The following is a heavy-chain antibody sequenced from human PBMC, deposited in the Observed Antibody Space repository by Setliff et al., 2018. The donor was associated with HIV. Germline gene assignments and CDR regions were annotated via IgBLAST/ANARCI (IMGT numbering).Heavy chain of an antibody. CDR2: ISYDGSRM. CDR3: VRDRDYGGLIDY. V-gene: IGHV3-30*01. J-gene: IGHJ4*02. Sequence: GGSLRLSCVASGFTFRTFAMHWVRQAPGKGLEWVSVISYDGSRMSYADSVKGRFTISRDDSKNTLFLQLNTLRPEDTAVYYCVRDRDYGGLIDYWGQGTLVTVSS. CDR1: GFTFRTFA. D-gene: IGHD4-17*01.